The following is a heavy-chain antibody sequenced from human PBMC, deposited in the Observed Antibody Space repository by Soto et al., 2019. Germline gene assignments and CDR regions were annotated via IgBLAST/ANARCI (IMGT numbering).Heavy chain of an antibody. CDR1: GGTFSSYA. D-gene: IGHD6-6*01. V-gene: IGHV1-69*13. Sequence: SVKVSCKASGGTFSSYAISWVRQAPGQGLEWMGGIIPIFGTANYAQKFQGRVTITADESTSTAYMELSSLRSEDTAVYYCARDEGRIAARDYYYYGMAVWGQGTTVTVSS. J-gene: IGHJ6*02. CDR3: ARDEGRIAARDYYYYGMAV. CDR2: IIPIFGTA.